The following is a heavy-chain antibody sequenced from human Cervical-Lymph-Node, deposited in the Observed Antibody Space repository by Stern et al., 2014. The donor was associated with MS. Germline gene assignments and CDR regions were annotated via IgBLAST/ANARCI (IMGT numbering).Heavy chain of an antibody. J-gene: IGHJ4*02. CDR1: GYSFTTYG. D-gene: IGHD6-19*01. CDR3: TRSMRGNAWYF. Sequence: QVQLVQSGAEVKKPGASVKVSCKASGYSFTTYGISWVRQAPGQGLEWMGWVSTLNGDTKFAQKFQGRVTLTTDPSTSTAYMELRSLRPDDTAMYFCTRSMRGNAWYFWGQGTLVTVSS. V-gene: IGHV1-18*04. CDR2: VSTLNGDT.